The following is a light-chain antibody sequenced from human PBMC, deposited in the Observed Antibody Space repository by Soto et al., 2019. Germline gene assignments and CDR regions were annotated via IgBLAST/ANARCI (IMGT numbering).Light chain of an antibody. Sequence: EIVMTQSPATLPVSPGERATLSCRASQNINNNLAWYQQKPGQAPRLLIYGASTRATGIPARFSGTGSGTEFTLTISSLEPEDFAVYYCQQRSNLPPTFGQGTRLEI. CDR3: QQRSNLPPT. CDR2: GAS. V-gene: IGKV3-15*01. J-gene: IGKJ5*01. CDR1: QNINNN.